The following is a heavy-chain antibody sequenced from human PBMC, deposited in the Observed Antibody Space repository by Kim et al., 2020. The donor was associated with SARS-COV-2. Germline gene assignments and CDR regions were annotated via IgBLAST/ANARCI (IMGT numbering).Heavy chain of an antibody. J-gene: IGHJ4*02. Sequence: GESLRLSCAASGFPFTNYWIHWVRQIPGKGPVWVSSVGGDGGSSYYADSVKGRFTTSRDNANNMVYLQMNSLRVDDTAIYYCTSIFEYWGQGALVTVSS. CDR3: TSIFEY. CDR1: GFPFTNYW. CDR2: VGGDGGSS. V-gene: IGHV3-74*01. D-gene: IGHD3-3*02.